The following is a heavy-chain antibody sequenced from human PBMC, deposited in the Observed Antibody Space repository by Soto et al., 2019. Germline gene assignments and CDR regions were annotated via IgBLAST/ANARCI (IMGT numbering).Heavy chain of an antibody. V-gene: IGHV3-23*01. CDR2: ISGSGGST. D-gene: IGHD6-13*01. J-gene: IGHJ4*02. CDR1: GLTFSSYA. Sequence: LRLSCAASGLTFSSYAMSWVRQAPGKGLEWVSAISGSGGSTYYADSVKGRFTISRDNSKNTLYLQMNSLRAEDTAVYYCAKDLGSSWTFDYWGQGTLVTVSS. CDR3: AKDLGSSWTFDY.